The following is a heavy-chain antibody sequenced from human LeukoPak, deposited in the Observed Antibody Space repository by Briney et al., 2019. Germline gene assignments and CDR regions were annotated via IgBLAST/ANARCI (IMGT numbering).Heavy chain of an antibody. V-gene: IGHV4-34*01. CDR1: GGSFSGYY. Sequence: SETLSLTCAVYGGSFSGYYWSWIRHPPGKGLEWIGEINHSGSTNYNPSLKSRVTISVDTSKNQFSLKLSSVTAADTAVYYCARSGDYGMIDYFDYWGQGTLVTVSS. J-gene: IGHJ4*02. D-gene: IGHD4-17*01. CDR3: ARSGDYGMIDYFDY. CDR2: INHSGST.